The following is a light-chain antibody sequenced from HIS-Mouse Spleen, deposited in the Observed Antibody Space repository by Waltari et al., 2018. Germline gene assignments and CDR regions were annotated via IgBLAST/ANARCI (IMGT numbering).Light chain of an antibody. J-gene: IGLJ2*01. V-gene: IGLV3-21*03. CDR2: DES. Sequence: SYVLTQPPSVSVAPGKTARITCGGNNLGSKSVPWYQQKPGQAPVLVVYDESDRPSGIPERFSGSNSGNTATLTISRVEAGDEADYYCQVWDSSSDHVVFGGGTKLTVL. CDR1: NLGSKS. CDR3: QVWDSSSDHVV.